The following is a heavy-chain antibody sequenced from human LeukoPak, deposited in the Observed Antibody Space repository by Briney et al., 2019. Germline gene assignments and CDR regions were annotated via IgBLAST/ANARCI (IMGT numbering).Heavy chain of an antibody. CDR3: VRGGHIGFDY. J-gene: IGHJ4*02. V-gene: IGHV3-13*04. D-gene: IGHD2-21*01. CDR1: GFTFSDFD. Sequence: GGSLRLSCAASGFTFSDFDMHWVRQATGRGLEWVSSIASAGDTYYVGSVRCRFTISRENAKNSLYLQMNSLRAGDTAVYYCVRGGHIGFDYWGRGTLVTVS. CDR2: IASAGDT.